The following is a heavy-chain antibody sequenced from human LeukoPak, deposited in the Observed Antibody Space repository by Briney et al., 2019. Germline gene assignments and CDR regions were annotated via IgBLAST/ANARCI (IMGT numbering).Heavy chain of an antibody. CDR3: ARDQTTSPVRRSLPAALTFDY. V-gene: IGHV1-18*01. Sequence: ASVKVSCKASGYTFTSYGISWVRQAPGQGLEWMGWISAYNGNTNYAQKLQGRVTMTTDTSTSTAYMELRSLRSDDTAVYYCARDQTTSPVRRSLPAALTFDYWGQGTLVTVSS. CDR1: GYTFTSYG. CDR2: ISAYNGNT. D-gene: IGHD2-2*01. J-gene: IGHJ4*02.